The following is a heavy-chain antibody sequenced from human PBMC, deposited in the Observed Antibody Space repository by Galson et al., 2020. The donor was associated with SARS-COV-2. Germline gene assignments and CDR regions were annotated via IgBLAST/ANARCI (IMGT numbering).Heavy chain of an antibody. CDR2: IYWDDDR. J-gene: IGHJ4*02. CDR1: GFSLTTYGVG. CDR3: AHRLFGVVTKSNCAYIDC. Sequence: SGPTLVKPTQTLTLTCTFSGFSLTTYGVGVGWIRQPPGKALECLALIYWDDDRRYNPSLKNRLTITKDTSKNQVVLTMTNVDPVDTATYYCAHRLFGVVTKSNCAYIDCWGQGTLVTVSS. D-gene: IGHD3-3*01. V-gene: IGHV2-5*02.